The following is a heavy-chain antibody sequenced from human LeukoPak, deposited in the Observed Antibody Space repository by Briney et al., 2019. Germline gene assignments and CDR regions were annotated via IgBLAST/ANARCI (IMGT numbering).Heavy chain of an antibody. J-gene: IGHJ6*03. D-gene: IGHD1-26*01. CDR3: AKSGSKSGWDYYYYMDV. Sequence: HPGGSLRLSCAASGFTFSSDAMSWVRQAPGKGLEWVSGIFGSGGATYYADSVKGRFTISRDNSKNTLYLQMNSLRVEDTAVYYCAKSGSKSGWDYYYYMDVWGKGTTVTVSS. CDR1: GFTFSSDA. V-gene: IGHV3-23*01. CDR2: IFGSGGAT.